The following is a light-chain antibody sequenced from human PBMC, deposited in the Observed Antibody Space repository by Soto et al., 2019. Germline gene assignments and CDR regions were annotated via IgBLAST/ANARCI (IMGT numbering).Light chain of an antibody. J-gene: IGLJ1*01. CDR3: CSHAGSSTFI. CDR2: AGN. Sequence: QSALTQTASVSGSPGQSITISCTGASSDVGSYHLVSWYQQHPGKVPKLIIYAGNQRPSGVSNRFSGSKSGNTASLTISGLQAEDEADYYCCSHAGSSTFIFGTGTKLTVL. CDR1: SSDVGSYHL. V-gene: IGLV2-23*01.